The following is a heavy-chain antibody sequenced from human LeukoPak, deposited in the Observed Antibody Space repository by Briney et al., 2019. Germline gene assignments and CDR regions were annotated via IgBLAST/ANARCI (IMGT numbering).Heavy chain of an antibody. CDR1: GFTFSSFA. V-gene: IGHV3-23*01. CDR2: IIGSGYTT. J-gene: IGHJ4*02. Sequence: PGGSLRLSCAASGFTFSSFAMNWVRQAPGRGLEWVSIIIGSGYTTEYADSVKGRFTISRDNSKNLLYLQMTSLGAEDTAVYYCVRDRGYSYGYRGPLLGYWGQGTLVRVSS. CDR3: VRDRGYSYGYRGPLLGY. D-gene: IGHD5-18*01.